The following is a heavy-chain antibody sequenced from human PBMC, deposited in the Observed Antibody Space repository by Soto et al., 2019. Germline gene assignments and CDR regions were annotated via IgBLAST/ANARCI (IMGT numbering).Heavy chain of an antibody. Sequence: QVQLQESGPGLVKPSETLSLTCTVSGGSISSYYWNWIRQPPGKGLEWIGNIYYSGSTNYNPSLKSGVTKSVDTSKSQFSRKVDSVTAADAAVYYGARRGERGWFGLWGQGTLVTVSS. CDR3: ARRGERGWFGL. V-gene: IGHV4-59*08. CDR2: IYYSGST. J-gene: IGHJ5*02. D-gene: IGHD3-16*01. CDR1: GGSISSYY.